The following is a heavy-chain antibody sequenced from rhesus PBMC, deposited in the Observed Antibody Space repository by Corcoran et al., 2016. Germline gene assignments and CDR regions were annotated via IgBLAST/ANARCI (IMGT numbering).Heavy chain of an antibody. CDR1: GASLSSNS. D-gene: IGHD3-28*01. J-gene: IGHJ4*01. CDR2: IYWSGGST. CDR3: ARDYYGSGYSDY. Sequence: QVQLQESGPGLVKPSEPLSLTCAVSGASLSSNSWSWLLQAPGKGLEWIGRIYWSGGSTDYNPSLKRRVTISTETSKNQFSLKLSSVTAADTAVYYCARDYYGSGYSDYWGQGVLVTVSS. V-gene: IGHV4-160*01.